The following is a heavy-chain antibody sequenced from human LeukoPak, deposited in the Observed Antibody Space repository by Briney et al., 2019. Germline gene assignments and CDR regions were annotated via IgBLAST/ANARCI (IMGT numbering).Heavy chain of an antibody. CDR2: ISWNSGSI. CDR3: AKALFSIAVAGTEIDY. J-gene: IGHJ4*02. V-gene: IGHV3-9*01. D-gene: IGHD6-19*01. CDR1: GFTFDDYA. Sequence: GGSLRLSCAASGFTFDDYATHWVRQAPGKGLEWVSGISWNSGSIGYADSVKGRFTISRDNAKNSLYLQMNSLRAEDTALYYCAKALFSIAVAGTEIDYWGQGTLVTVSS.